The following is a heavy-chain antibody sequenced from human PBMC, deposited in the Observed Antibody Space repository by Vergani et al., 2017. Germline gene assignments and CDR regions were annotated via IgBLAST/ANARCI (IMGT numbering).Heavy chain of an antibody. Sequence: EVQLVESGGGLVQPGRSLRLPCTASGFTFGDYAMSWVRQAPGKGLEWVGFIRSKAYGGTTEYAASVKGRFTIIRDDSKSIAYLQMNSLKTEDTAVYYCVVCSGGSCPPDAFDIWGQGTMVTVSS. CDR2: IRSKAYGGTT. CDR1: GFTFGDYA. V-gene: IGHV3-49*04. J-gene: IGHJ3*02. CDR3: VVCSGGSCPPDAFDI. D-gene: IGHD2-15*01.